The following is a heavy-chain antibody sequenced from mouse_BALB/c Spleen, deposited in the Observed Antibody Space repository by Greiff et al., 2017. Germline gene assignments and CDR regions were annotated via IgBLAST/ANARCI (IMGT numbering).Heavy chain of an antibody. Sequence: VKLMESGAELVRPGTSVKVSCKASGYAFTNYLIEWVKQRPGQGLEWIGVINPGSGGTNYNEKFKGKATLTADKSSSTAYMQLSSLTSDDSAVYFCARWNYGISPLYAMDYWGQGTSVTVSS. J-gene: IGHJ4*01. D-gene: IGHD1-1*01. CDR1: GYAFTNYL. CDR3: ARWNYGISPLYAMDY. CDR2: INPGSGGT. V-gene: IGHV1-54*01.